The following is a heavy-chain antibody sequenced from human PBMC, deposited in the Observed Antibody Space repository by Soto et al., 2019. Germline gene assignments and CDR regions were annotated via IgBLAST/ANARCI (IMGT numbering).Heavy chain of an antibody. V-gene: IGHV4-31*02. CDR1: GGSITSVNHY. D-gene: IGHD2-8*02. Sequence: QVQLEQSGPGLVKPAQTLSLTCKISGGSITSVNHYWSWIRQSPGEGLEWIGYIFDSGTTHYNPSPKGRVTISGDASQSQFSLTIHSVTAADTAVYYCAREVSGTGAFDYRGQGTLVTVSS. J-gene: IGHJ4*02. CDR3: AREVSGTGAFDY. CDR2: IFDSGTT.